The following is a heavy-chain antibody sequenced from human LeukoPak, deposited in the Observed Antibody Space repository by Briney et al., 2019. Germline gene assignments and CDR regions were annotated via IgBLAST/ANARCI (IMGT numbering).Heavy chain of an antibody. J-gene: IGHJ6*02. CDR3: ARDLGVTPYYGMDV. CDR2: ISYDGSNK. D-gene: IGHD3-10*01. V-gene: IGHV3-30-3*01. Sequence: SGGSLRLSCAASGFTFSSYAMHWVRQAPGKGLEWVAVISYDGSNKYYADSVKGRFTISRDNSKDTLYLQMNSLRAEDTAVYYCARDLGVTPYYGMDVWGQGTTVTVSS. CDR1: GFTFSSYA.